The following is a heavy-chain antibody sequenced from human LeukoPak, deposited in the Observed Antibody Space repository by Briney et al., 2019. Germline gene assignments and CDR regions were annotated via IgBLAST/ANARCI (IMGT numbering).Heavy chain of an antibody. Sequence: ASVKVSCKVSGYTLTELSMHWVRQAPGKGLEWMGGFDPEDGETIYAQKFQGRVTMTEDTSTDTAYMELSSLRSEDTAVYYCATSTYYDYVWGSYRLDTWGRGTLVTVSS. D-gene: IGHD3-16*01. CDR3: ATSTYYDYVWGSYRLDT. J-gene: IGHJ5*02. CDR1: GYTLTELS. V-gene: IGHV1-24*01. CDR2: FDPEDGET.